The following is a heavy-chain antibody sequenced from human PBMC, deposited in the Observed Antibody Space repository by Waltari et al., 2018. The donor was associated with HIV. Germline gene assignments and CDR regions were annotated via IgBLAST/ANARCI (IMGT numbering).Heavy chain of an antibody. CDR1: GFTFSSFG. Sequence: VQLVESGGGVVQPGRSRRLSCAASGFTFSSFGMHWVRQAPGKGLEWVAVISNDGSSKYYADAVKGRFTISRDNSKKILYLHMNSLRAEDTAVYYCASPFYSDSTTYYYGLDYWGQGTLVTVSS. CDR2: ISNDGSSK. D-gene: IGHD3-22*01. J-gene: IGHJ4*02. CDR3: ASPFYSDSTTYYYGLDY. V-gene: IGHV3-30-3*01.